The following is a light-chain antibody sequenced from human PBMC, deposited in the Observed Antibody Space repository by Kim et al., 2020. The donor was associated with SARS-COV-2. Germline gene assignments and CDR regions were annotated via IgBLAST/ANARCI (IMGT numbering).Light chain of an antibody. J-gene: IGKJ5*01. Sequence: SLAPRERATLSCRACQSVRTYLAWYQLKPGQAPRLLIYDASNRATGIPARFSGSGSGTDFTLTISSLEPEDFAVYYCQQRGNWPTFGQGTRLEIK. CDR3: QQRGNWPT. CDR1: QSVRTY. CDR2: DAS. V-gene: IGKV3-11*01.